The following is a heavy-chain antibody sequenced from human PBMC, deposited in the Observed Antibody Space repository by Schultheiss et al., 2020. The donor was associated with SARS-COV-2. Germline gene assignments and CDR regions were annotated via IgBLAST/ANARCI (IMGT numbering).Heavy chain of an antibody. Sequence: GGSLRLSCAASGFTFSDCEMNWVRQAPGKGLEWVSYISSSGSTIYYADSVKGRFTISRDNAKNSLYLQMNSLRAEDTAVYYCARAGRRDPFDYWGQGTLVTVSS. D-gene: IGHD5-24*01. CDR3: ARAGRRDPFDY. J-gene: IGHJ4*02. CDR2: ISSSGSTI. V-gene: IGHV3-48*03. CDR1: GFTFSDCE.